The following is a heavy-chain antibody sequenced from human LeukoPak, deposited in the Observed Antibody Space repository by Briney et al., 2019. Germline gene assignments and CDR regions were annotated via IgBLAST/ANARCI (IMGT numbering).Heavy chain of an antibody. CDR2: FHTSGST. Sequence: PSQTLSLTCSVSGGSISSGSYYWTWVRQPAGKGLEWIGRFHTSGSTNYNPSLKSRVTISLDTSKNQFSLKLNSVTPEDTAVYYCARSLLDFGVVIEYYYYMDVWGKGTTVTVSS. J-gene: IGHJ6*03. D-gene: IGHD3-3*01. V-gene: IGHV4-61*02. CDR1: GGSISSGSYY. CDR3: ARSLLDFGVVIEYYYYMDV.